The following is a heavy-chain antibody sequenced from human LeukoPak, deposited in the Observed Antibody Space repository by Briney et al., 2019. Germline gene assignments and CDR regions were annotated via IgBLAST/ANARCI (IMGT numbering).Heavy chain of an antibody. CDR1: GYAFTSYG. CDR3: AKVVPAAHDAFDI. V-gene: IGHV1-8*01. D-gene: IGHD2-2*01. Sequence: ASVKVSCKASGYAFTSYGINWVRQPTGQGLEWMGWMNPNSGNTGYAQKFQGRVTMTRNTSISTAYMELSSLRSEDTAVYYCAKVVPAAHDAFDIWGQGTMVTVSS. CDR2: MNPNSGNT. J-gene: IGHJ3*02.